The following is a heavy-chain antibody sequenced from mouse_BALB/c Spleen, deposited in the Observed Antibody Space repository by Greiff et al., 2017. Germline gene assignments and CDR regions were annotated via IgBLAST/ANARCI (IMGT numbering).Heavy chain of an antibody. J-gene: IGHJ4*01. CDR2: ISSGSSTI. D-gene: IGHD2-3*01. CDR1: GFTFSSFG. Sequence: EVQVVESGGGLVQPGGSRKLSCAASGFTFSSFGMHWVRQAPEKGLEWVAYISSGSSTIYYADTVKGRFTISRDNPKNTLSLQMTSLRSEDTAMYYCARSSDGYYVRAMDYWGQGTSVTVSS. CDR3: ARSSDGYYVRAMDY. V-gene: IGHV5-17*02.